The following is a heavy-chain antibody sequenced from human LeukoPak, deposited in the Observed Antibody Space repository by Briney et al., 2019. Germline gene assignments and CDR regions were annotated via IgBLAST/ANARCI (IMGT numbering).Heavy chain of an antibody. CDR1: GYTFTSYY. Sequence: AASVKVSCKASGYTFTSYYMHWVPQAPGQGLEWMGIINPSGGSTSYAQKFQGRVTMTRDMSTSTAYMELSSLRSEDTAVYYCARSRVQGFIPYYYYYGRDVWGQGTTVTVSS. V-gene: IGHV1-46*01. D-gene: IGHD3-10*01. CDR2: INPSGGST. J-gene: IGHJ6*02. CDR3: ARSRVQGFIPYYYYYGRDV.